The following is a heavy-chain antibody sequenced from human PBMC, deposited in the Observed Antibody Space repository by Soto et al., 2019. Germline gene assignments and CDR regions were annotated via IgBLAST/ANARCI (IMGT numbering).Heavy chain of an antibody. J-gene: IGHJ5*01. D-gene: IGHD3-10*01. CDR3: ARYGTRGDW. CDR1: GFNFRMYE. CDR2: ISSSGLTT. Sequence: EADLEESGGGFVRPGGSLRLSCQASGFNFRMYEMHWVRQAPGKGLEWVSYISSSGLTTYYADFAEGRFTISRDNANDSLYLHLNSLRVGDTAVYFCARYGTRGDWWGLGTQVTFSS. V-gene: IGHV3-48*03.